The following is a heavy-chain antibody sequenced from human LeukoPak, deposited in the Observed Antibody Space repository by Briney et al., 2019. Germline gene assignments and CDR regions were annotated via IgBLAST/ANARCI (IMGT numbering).Heavy chain of an antibody. CDR1: DGSISSGGYY. CDR3: ASSSWYVGPIDY. Sequence: SETLSLTCTVSDGSISSGGYYWSWIRQPPGKGLEWIGYIYHSGSTYYNPSLKSRVTISVDRSKNQFSLKLSSVTAADTAVYYCASSSWYVGPIDYWGQGTLVTVSS. J-gene: IGHJ4*02. V-gene: IGHV4-30-2*01. CDR2: IYHSGST. D-gene: IGHD6-13*01.